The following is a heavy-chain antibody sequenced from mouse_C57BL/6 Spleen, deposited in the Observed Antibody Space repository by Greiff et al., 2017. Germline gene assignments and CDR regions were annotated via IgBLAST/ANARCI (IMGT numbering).Heavy chain of an antibody. Sequence: QVQLKQSGAELARPGASVKLSCKASGYTFTSYGISWVKQRTGQGLVWIGEIYPRSGNTYYNEKFKGKATLTADKSSSTAYMELRSLTSEDSAVYFCVYGSSGAWFAYWGQGTLVTVSA. V-gene: IGHV1-81*01. CDR1: GYTFTSYG. CDR2: IYPRSGNT. CDR3: VYGSSGAWFAY. D-gene: IGHD1-1*01. J-gene: IGHJ3*01.